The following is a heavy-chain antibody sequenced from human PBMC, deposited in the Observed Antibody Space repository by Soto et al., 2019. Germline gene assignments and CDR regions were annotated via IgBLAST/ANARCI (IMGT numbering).Heavy chain of an antibody. Sequence: PSETLSLTCTVSGGSISSGDYYWCWIRQPPGKGLEWIGYIYYSGSTYYNPSLKSRVTISVDTSKNQFSLKLSSVTAADTAVYYCARVSDGQDYYDSSGYGGSLDYWGQRTLVTVSS. CDR1: GGSISSGDYY. D-gene: IGHD3-22*01. CDR2: IYYSGST. J-gene: IGHJ4*02. V-gene: IGHV4-30-4*01. CDR3: ARVSDGQDYYDSSGYGGSLDY.